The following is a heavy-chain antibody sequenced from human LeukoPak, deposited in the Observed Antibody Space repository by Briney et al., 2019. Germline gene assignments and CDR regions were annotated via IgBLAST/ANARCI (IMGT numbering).Heavy chain of an antibody. CDR1: GFTFSSYA. Sequence: PGGSLRLSCAASGFTFSSYAMSWVRQAPGRGLEWVSAVSGGGISTYYADSVKGRFTVSRDNSRSTLYLQMNSFRAEDTAIYYCAQDPTQYSNSLQYFQHWGQGTLVAVSS. V-gene: IGHV3-23*01. D-gene: IGHD6-13*01. CDR3: AQDPTQYSNSLQYFQH. CDR2: VSGGGIST. J-gene: IGHJ1*01.